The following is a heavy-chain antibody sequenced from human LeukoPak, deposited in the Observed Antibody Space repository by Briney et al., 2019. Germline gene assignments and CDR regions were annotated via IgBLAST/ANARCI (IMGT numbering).Heavy chain of an antibody. Sequence: GGSLRLSCAASGFTFSSYWMHWVRQAPGKGLVWVSRINSDGGSTSYTDSVKGRFTISRDNAKNSLYLQMNSLRAEDTAVYYCAELGITMIGGVWGKGTTVTISS. CDR2: INSDGGST. CDR1: GFTFSSYW. V-gene: IGHV3-74*01. CDR3: AELGITMIGGV. D-gene: IGHD3-10*02. J-gene: IGHJ6*04.